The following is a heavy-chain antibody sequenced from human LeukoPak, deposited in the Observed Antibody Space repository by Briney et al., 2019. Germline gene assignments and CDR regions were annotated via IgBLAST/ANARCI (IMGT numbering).Heavy chain of an antibody. Sequence: PGGSLRLSCAASGFTFDSHAMSWVRQAPGMGLEWVSAINWNGVSAAYADSVKGRLTISRDNAKNSLFLQMNNLRAEDTALYYCSSRDASGYFSPPVYWGQGTPVTVSS. CDR3: SSRDASGYFSPPVY. CDR2: INWNGVSA. V-gene: IGHV3-20*04. CDR1: GFTFDSHA. J-gene: IGHJ4*02. D-gene: IGHD3-22*01.